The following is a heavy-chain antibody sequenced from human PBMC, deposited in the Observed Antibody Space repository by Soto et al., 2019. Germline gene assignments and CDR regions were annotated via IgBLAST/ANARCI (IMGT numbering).Heavy chain of an antibody. CDR1: GYTFTSYA. V-gene: IGHV1-3*01. D-gene: IGHD3-16*01. CDR2: INAGNGNT. Sequence: QVQLVQSGAEVQKPGASVKVSCKASGYTFTSYAIHWVRQAPGPRLEWMGWINAGNGNTQYSQKLQGRVTITRDTSASIAYTEVSSLRSEDTALYYCAREQSGEIMTMTDAFDIWGQGTMVTVSS. J-gene: IGHJ3*02. CDR3: AREQSGEIMTMTDAFDI.